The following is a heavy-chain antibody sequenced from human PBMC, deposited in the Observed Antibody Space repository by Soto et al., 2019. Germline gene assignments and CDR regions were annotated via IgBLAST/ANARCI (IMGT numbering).Heavy chain of an antibody. CDR1: GFTFSSYS. V-gene: IGHV3-21*01. J-gene: IGHJ5*02. CDR2: ISSSSSYI. CDR3: ARDPTAVTSRFDP. D-gene: IGHD4-4*01. Sequence: PGGSLRLSCAASGFTFSSYSMNWVRQAPGKGLEWVSSISSSSSYIYYADSVKGRFTISRDNAKNSLYLKMNSLRAEDTAVYYCARDPTAVTSRFDPWGQGTLVTVSS.